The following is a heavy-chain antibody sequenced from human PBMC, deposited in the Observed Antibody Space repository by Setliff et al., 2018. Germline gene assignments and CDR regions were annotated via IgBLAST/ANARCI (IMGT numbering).Heavy chain of an antibody. Sequence: PSETLSLTCSVSGGLIYDHWWTWVRQTAGEGLQWIGRVYSHGDTEYNPSLKSRVTISVDTSNNQFSLHLTSVTAADTARYFCARERQGGFLEWSPLDPWGQGILVTAPQ. V-gene: IGHV4-4*07. CDR1: GGLIYDHW. J-gene: IGHJ5*02. D-gene: IGHD3-3*01. CDR2: VYSHGDT. CDR3: ARERQGGFLEWSPLDP.